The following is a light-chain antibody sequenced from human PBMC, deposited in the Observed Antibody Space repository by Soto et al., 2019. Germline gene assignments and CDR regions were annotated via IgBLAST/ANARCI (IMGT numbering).Light chain of an antibody. J-gene: IGKJ4*01. Sequence: DIVMTQSPDSLAVSLGERATINCKSSQSVLYSSNNKNYLAWYQQKPGQPPKLLIYWASTRESGVPDRFSGSGSGTDFTLTISSLQAEDVAVYYCQQYYSTPLLTFVGGTKVDIK. CDR3: QQYYSTPLLT. V-gene: IGKV4-1*01. CDR1: QSVLYSSNNKNY. CDR2: WAS.